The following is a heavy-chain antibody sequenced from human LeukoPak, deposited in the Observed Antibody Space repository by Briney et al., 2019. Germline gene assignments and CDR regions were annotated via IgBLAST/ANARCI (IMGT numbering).Heavy chain of an antibody. J-gene: IGHJ3*02. CDR3: ARSYFSVGAFDI. Sequence: SETLSLTCDVSGYSIRTGYYWGWVRQPPGKDLEWIGSVYHSGSTYYNPFLQSRVNILVDTSKNQFSLNLTSVTAADTAVYYCARSYFSVGAFDIWGQGTMVTVSS. CDR1: GYSIRTGYY. CDR2: VYHSGST. D-gene: IGHD2/OR15-2a*01. V-gene: IGHV4-38-2*01.